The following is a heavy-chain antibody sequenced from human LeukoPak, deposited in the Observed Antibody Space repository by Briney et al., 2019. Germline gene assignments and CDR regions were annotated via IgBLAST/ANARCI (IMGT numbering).Heavy chain of an antibody. CDR3: ARVDYGGNWFDP. D-gene: IGHD4-23*01. Sequence: ASVKVSRKASGYTFTSYYMHWVRQAPGQGLEWMGIINPSGGSTSYAQKFQGRVTMTRDTSTSTVYMELSSLRSEDTAVYYCARVDYGGNWFDPWGQGTLVTVSS. CDR2: INPSGGST. V-gene: IGHV1-46*01. J-gene: IGHJ5*02. CDR1: GYTFTSYY.